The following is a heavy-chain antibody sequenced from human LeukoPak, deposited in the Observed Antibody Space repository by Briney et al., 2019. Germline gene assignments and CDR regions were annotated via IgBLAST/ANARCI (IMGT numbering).Heavy chain of an antibody. CDR3: ARELHCSSTSCYNSYYYGMDV. CDR1: GGTFSSYA. J-gene: IGHJ6*02. D-gene: IGHD2-2*02. CDR2: IIPIFGTA. V-gene: IGHV1-69*13. Sequence: GASVKVSCKASGGTFSSYAISWMRQAPGQGLEWMGGIIPIFGTANYAQKFQGRVTITADESTSTAYMELSSLRSEDTAVYYCARELHCSSTSCYNSYYYGMDVWGQGTTVTVSS.